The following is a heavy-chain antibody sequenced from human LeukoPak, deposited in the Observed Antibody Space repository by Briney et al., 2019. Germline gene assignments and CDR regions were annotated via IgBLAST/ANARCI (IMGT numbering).Heavy chain of an antibody. J-gene: IGHJ4*02. V-gene: IGHV3-30*18. CDR1: GFTFNSYG. D-gene: IGHD3-3*01. Sequence: GRSLRLSCAVSGFTFNSYGMHWVRQAPGKGLEWVAAISYDGSGIYYVDSVKGRFTISRDNSKNTLYLQMNSLRAEDTAVYYCAKDHYDFWSGYYLFDYWGQGTLVTVSS. CDR3: AKDHYDFWSGYYLFDY. CDR2: ISYDGSGI.